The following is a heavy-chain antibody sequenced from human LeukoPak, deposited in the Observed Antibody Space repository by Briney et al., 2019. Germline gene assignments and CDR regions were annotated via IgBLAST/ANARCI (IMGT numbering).Heavy chain of an antibody. Sequence: GGSLRLSCAASGFTLNNYHMNWVRQAPGKGLEWVAIINPDGGTKSHVDSVKGRFTISRDNAKSSLYLQMNSLRDEDTAVYYCARDPAGGSYDLWGQGTMVTVSS. J-gene: IGHJ3*01. CDR3: ARDPAGGSYDL. D-gene: IGHD6-13*01. CDR1: GFTLNNYH. CDR2: INPDGGTK. V-gene: IGHV3-7*03.